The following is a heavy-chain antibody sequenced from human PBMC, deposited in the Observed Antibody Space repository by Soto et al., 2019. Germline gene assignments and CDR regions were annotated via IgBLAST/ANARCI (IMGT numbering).Heavy chain of an antibody. CDR2: IRYDATYK. CDR1: GFIFSHFG. CDR3: ARFNGHDNSGACDV. V-gene: IGHV3-33*01. D-gene: IGHD3-10*01. Sequence: QVQLVESGGGVVQPGRSLRLSCAASGFIFSHFGMNWVRQAPGKGLEWVAVIRYDATYKAYAESVKGRFTISRENSKNTVSLQMYSLRVEDTAVYYCARFNGHDNSGACDVWCQGTVVTVSS. J-gene: IGHJ3*01.